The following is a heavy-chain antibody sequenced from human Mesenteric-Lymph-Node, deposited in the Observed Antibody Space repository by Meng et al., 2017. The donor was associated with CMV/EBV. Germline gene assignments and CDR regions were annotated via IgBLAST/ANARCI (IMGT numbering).Heavy chain of an antibody. V-gene: IGHV1-2*02. CDR1: GYRFTGYY. D-gene: IGHD1-26*01. CDR3: ARDSGSYPTDY. CDR2: INSNSGGT. J-gene: IGHJ4*02. Sequence: ASVKVSCKASGYRFTGYYIHWVRQAPGQGPEWMGWINSNSGGTKFAQKFQGRVTMTRDTSISTAYMELSRLRSDDTAVYYCARDSGSYPTDYWGQGTLVTVSS.